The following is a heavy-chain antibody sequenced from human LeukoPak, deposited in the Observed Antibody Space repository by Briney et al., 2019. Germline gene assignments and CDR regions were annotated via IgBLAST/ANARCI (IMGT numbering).Heavy chain of an antibody. CDR1: GGTFSSYA. V-gene: IGHV1-69*13. Sequence: SVKVSCKASGGTFSSYAISWVRQAPGQGLEWMGGIIPIFGTANYAQKFQGRVTITADESTSTAYMELSSLRSEDTAVYYCASPILLYTKAFDIWGQGTMVTVSS. D-gene: IGHD3-10*01. CDR2: IIPIFGTA. J-gene: IGHJ3*02. CDR3: ASPILLYTKAFDI.